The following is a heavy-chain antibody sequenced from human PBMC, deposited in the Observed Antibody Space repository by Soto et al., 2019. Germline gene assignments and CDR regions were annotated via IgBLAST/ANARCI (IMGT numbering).Heavy chain of an antibody. CDR3: ARALVVDTAMVTGIPDNYYYYYGMDV. D-gene: IGHD5-18*01. Sequence: SVKVCCKASGGTFSSYAISWVRQAPGQGLEWMGGIIPIFGTANYAQKFQGRVTITADESTSIAYMELSSLRSEDTAVYYCARALVVDTAMVTGIPDNYYYYYGMDVWGQVTTVTVSS. V-gene: IGHV1-69*13. CDR1: GGTFSSYA. J-gene: IGHJ6*02. CDR2: IIPIFGTA.